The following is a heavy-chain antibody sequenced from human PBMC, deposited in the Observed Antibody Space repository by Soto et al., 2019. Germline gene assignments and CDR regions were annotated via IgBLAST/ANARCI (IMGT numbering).Heavy chain of an antibody. J-gene: IGHJ3*02. CDR3: ARGDYYDSSGPFSDAFDI. CDR2: IKPDGSQK. Sequence: PGGSLRLSCAASGFTFSSYWMSWVRQAPGKGLEWVANIKPDGSQKWYVDSVKGRFTISRDNAKKSLYLQMNSLRAEDTAVYYCARGDYYDSSGPFSDAFDIWGQGTMLTVSS. V-gene: IGHV3-7*04. CDR1: GFTFSSYW. D-gene: IGHD3-22*01.